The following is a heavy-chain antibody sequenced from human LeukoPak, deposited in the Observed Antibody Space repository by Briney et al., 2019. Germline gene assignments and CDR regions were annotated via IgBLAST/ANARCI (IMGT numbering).Heavy chain of an antibody. J-gene: IGHJ6*02. CDR1: GYTFTSFG. CDR3: ARVLVITIFGVVITRGMDV. Sequence: GASVKVSCKASGYTFTSFGISWVRQAPGQGLEWMGWISAYNGNTNYAQKLQGRVTMTTDTSTSTAYMELRSLRSDDTAVYYCARVLVITIFGVVITRGMDVWGQGTTVTVSS. D-gene: IGHD3-3*01. V-gene: IGHV1-18*01. CDR2: ISAYNGNT.